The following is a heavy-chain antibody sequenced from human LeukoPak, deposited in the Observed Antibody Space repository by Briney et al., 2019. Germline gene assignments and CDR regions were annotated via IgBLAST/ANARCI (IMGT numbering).Heavy chain of an antibody. V-gene: IGHV3-9*01. D-gene: IGHD1-1*01. CDR1: GFTFDDSA. CDR2: ISWNSGDI. J-gene: IGHJ4*02. Sequence: GGSLRLSCVASGFTFDDSAMHWVRQAPGKGLEWVSGISWNSGDIGYADSVKGRFTISRDNAKNSLYLQMTSLRAEDTAVYYCVRDPSGSGFAFDSWGQGALVTVSS. CDR3: VRDPSGSGFAFDS.